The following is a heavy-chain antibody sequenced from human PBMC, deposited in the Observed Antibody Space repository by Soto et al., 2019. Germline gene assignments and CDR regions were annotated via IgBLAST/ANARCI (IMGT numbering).Heavy chain of an antibody. CDR3: ARSGFLDV. D-gene: IGHD5-12*01. CDR1: GYTFTNYD. J-gene: IGHJ6*02. Sequence: ASAKVSCKASGYTFTNYDINWVRQATGQGLEWMGWMNPNSGNTGYAQKFQGRVTMTRDTSLNTAFLDLSGLTSEDTAVYYCARSGFLDVWGQGTTVTVSS. CDR2: MNPNSGNT. V-gene: IGHV1-8*01.